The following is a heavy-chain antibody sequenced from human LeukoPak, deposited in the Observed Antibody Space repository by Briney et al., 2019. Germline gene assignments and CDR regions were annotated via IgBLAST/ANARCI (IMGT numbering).Heavy chain of an antibody. CDR2: INHSGST. CDR3: ARGPYDSSGYYLYWYFDL. V-gene: IGHV4-34*01. J-gene: IGHJ2*01. D-gene: IGHD3-22*01. Sequence: NSSETLSLTCAVYGVSFSGYYWSWIRQPPGKGLEWIGEINHSGSTNYNPSLKSRVTISVDTSKNQFSLKLSSVTAADTAVYYCARGPYDSSGYYLYWYFDLWGRGTLVTVSP. CDR1: GVSFSGYY.